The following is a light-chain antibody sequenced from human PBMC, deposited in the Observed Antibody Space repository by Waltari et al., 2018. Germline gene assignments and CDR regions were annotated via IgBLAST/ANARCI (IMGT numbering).Light chain of an antibody. CDR2: GAS. J-gene: IGKJ1*01. CDR3: QQYSKWPRT. CDR1: QSVSSN. V-gene: IGKV3D-15*01. Sequence: EIVMTQSPATLSVSPGERATLSCRANQSVSSNLAWYQQKRGQAHRVLIYGASTRATGIPARFSGSGSVTEFTLTISGLQSEDFAVYYCQQYSKWPRTFGQGTKVEIK.